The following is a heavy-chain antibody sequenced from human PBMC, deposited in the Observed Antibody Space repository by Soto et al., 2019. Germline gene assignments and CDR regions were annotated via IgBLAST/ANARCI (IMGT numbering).Heavy chain of an antibody. V-gene: IGHV1-2*02. J-gene: IGHJ6*02. D-gene: IGHD5-18*01. CDR1: GYTFTGYY. Sequence: ASVKVSCKASGYTFTGYYMRWVRQAPGQGLEWMGWINPNSGGTNYAQKFQGRVTMTRDTSISTAYMELSRLRSDDTAVYYCARGDSLRDYYYYGMDVWGQGTTVTVSS. CDR3: ARGDSLRDYYYYGMDV. CDR2: INPNSGGT.